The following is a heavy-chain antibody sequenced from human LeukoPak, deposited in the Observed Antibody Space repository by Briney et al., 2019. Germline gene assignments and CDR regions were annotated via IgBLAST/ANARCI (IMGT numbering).Heavy chain of an antibody. D-gene: IGHD1-1*01. V-gene: IGHV3-72*01. CDR3: SRGYSGTNWYGFDI. CDR2: SGNKPASYTT. CDR1: GFTFSDHY. Sequence: QTGGSLRLSCAASGFTFSDHYMDWVRQAPGKGLEWVSRSGNKPASYTTEYAASVKGRFTISRDESKDSLDLQMNSLKTEDTAVYYCSRGYSGTNWYGFDIWGQGTMVTVSS. J-gene: IGHJ3*02.